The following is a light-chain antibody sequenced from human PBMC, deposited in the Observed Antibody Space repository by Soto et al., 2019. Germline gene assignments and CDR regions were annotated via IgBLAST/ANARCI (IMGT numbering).Light chain of an antibody. CDR2: AAS. V-gene: IGKV1-39*01. CDR3: QQSYTSSWT. J-gene: IGKJ1*01. CDR1: QSVAGY. Sequence: IQMTQAPSSLPASVGDRVTLTCRASQSVAGYLNWYQQKPGGAPHLLIYAASTLQSGVPSRFSGSGSGTDFKLTISSLQPEDVATYYCQQSYTSSWTFGPGTKVDIK.